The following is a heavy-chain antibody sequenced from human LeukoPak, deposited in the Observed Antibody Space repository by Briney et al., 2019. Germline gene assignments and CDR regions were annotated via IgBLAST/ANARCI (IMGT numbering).Heavy chain of an antibody. J-gene: IGHJ4*02. V-gene: IGHV4-34*01. CDR1: GGSFSGYY. CDR3: ARESYSSGWYGDYFDY. CDR2: INHSGST. Sequence: SETLSLTCAVYGGSFSGYYWSWIRQPPGKGLEWIGEINHSGSTNYNPSLKSRVTISVDTSKNQFSLKLSSVTAADTAVYYCARESYSSGWYGDYFDYWGQGTLVTVSS. D-gene: IGHD6-13*01.